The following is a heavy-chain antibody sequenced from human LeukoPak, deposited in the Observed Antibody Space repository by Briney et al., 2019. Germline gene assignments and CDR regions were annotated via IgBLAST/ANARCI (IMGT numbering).Heavy chain of an antibody. Sequence: GGSLRLSCAASGFSFSSYVMHWVRQAPGKGLEWVAIISYDGRNKYYADSVKGRFTISRDNSKNTLYLQMNSLRTEDTAVYYCARDQTAVTGVWGTIDYWGQGTLVTVSS. D-gene: IGHD2-8*02. J-gene: IGHJ4*02. CDR3: ARDQTAVTGVWGTIDY. CDR1: GFSFSSYV. CDR2: ISYDGRNK. V-gene: IGHV3-30*01.